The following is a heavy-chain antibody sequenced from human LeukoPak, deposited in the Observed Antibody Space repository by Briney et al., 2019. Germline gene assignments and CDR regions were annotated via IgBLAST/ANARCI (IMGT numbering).Heavy chain of an antibody. Sequence: SETLSLTCTVSGGSISSYYWSWLRQPPGKGLEWIGYIYYSGSTNYNPSLKGRVTISVDTSKNQFSLKLSSVTAADTAVYYCARANYYDSSGYYYWLDYWGQGTLVTVSS. V-gene: IGHV4-59*01. D-gene: IGHD3-22*01. CDR2: IYYSGST. CDR3: ARANYYDSSGYYYWLDY. CDR1: GGSISSYY. J-gene: IGHJ4*02.